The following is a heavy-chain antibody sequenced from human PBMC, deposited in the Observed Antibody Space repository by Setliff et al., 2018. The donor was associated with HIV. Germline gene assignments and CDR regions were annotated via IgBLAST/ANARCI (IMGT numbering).Heavy chain of an antibody. V-gene: IGHV1-69*02. CDR3: ARCGAGEWHLYMDV. J-gene: IGHJ6*03. CDR2: SIPILGIG. Sequence: SVKVSCKASGGTFSSYTINWVRQAPGQGLEWMGRSIPILGIGNDEQAQKFKGRVTFTADKSTSTVHMELCSLRSEDTAVYYCARCGAGEWHLYMDVWGKGTAVTVSS. CDR1: GGTFSSYT. D-gene: IGHD3-16*01.